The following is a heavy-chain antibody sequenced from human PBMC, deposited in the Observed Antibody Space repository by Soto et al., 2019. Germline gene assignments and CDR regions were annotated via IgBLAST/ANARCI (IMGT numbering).Heavy chain of an antibody. CDR3: AREEDYGGPFDY. CDR1: GGSISSSSYY. J-gene: IGHJ4*02. CDR2: IYYSGST. V-gene: IGHV4-39*02. Sequence: LSLTCTVSGGSISSSSYYWGWIRQPPGKGLEWIGSIYYSGSTYYNPSLKSRVTISVDTSKNQFSLKLSSVTAADTAVYYCAREEDYGGPFDYWGQGTLVTVSS. D-gene: IGHD4-17*01.